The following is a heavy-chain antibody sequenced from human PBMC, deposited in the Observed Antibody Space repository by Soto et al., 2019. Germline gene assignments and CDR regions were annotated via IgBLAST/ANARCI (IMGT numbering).Heavy chain of an antibody. J-gene: IGHJ5*02. CDR2: IDPSDSYT. Sequence: GESLKISCKGSGYSFTSYWISWVRQMPGKGLEWMGRIDPSDSYTNYSPSFQGHVTISADKSISTAYLQWSSLKASDTAMYYCARPLCSSTSCYKGGWFDPWGQGTLVTVSS. V-gene: IGHV5-10-1*01. CDR1: GYSFTSYW. CDR3: ARPLCSSTSCYKGGWFDP. D-gene: IGHD2-2*02.